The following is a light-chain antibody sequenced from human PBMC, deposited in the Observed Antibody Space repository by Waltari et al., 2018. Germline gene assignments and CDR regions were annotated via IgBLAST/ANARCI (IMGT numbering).Light chain of an antibody. J-gene: IGKJ1*01. V-gene: IGKV1-12*01. CDR2: HAS. Sequence: DIQMTQSPSSVSASVGDRVTITCPASQGVSYWLAWYQQKAGKVPKLLIFHASSLESGVPSRFSGSGSGTEFNLTISSLQPEDFATYFCQQANSFPRTFGQGTKVEI. CDR3: QQANSFPRT. CDR1: QGVSYW.